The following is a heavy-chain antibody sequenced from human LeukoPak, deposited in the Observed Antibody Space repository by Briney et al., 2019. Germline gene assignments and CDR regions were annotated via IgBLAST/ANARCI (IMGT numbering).Heavy chain of an antibody. Sequence: SVKVSCKASGGTFSSYAISWVRQAPGQGLEWMGRIIPILGIANYAQKFQGRVTLTADKSTSTAYMELSSLRSEDTAVYYCARDFTIFGVVLGAFDIWGQGTMVTVSS. D-gene: IGHD3-3*01. CDR2: IIPILGIA. J-gene: IGHJ3*02. V-gene: IGHV1-69*04. CDR3: ARDFTIFGVVLGAFDI. CDR1: GGTFSSYA.